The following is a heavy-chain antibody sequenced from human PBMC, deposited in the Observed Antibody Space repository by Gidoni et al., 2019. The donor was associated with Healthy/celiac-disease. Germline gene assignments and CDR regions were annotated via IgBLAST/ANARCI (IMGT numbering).Heavy chain of an antibody. D-gene: IGHD5-12*01. CDR3: AKDRLPTRDGYNGLD. Sequence: EVQLLESGGGLVQPGGSLRLSCAASGFTFSRDAMSWVRQAPGKGLEWVSAISGSGGSTYYADSVKGRFTISRDNSKNTLYLQMNSLRAEDTAVYYCAKDRLPTRDGYNGLDWGQGTLVTVSS. J-gene: IGHJ4*02. CDR1: GFTFSRDA. CDR2: ISGSGGST. V-gene: IGHV3-23*01.